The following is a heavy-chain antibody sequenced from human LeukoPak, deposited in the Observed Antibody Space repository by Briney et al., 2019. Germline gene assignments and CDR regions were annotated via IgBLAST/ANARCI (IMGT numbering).Heavy chain of an antibody. Sequence: SETLSLTCTVSGGSISSYYWSWIRQPPGKGLEWIGYIYYSGSTYYNPSLKSRVTISVDTSKNQFSLKLSSVTAADTAVYYCARPYCSSTSCFDAFDIWGQGTMVTVSS. D-gene: IGHD2-2*01. CDR2: IYYSGST. CDR3: ARPYCSSTSCFDAFDI. V-gene: IGHV4-59*08. J-gene: IGHJ3*02. CDR1: GGSISSYY.